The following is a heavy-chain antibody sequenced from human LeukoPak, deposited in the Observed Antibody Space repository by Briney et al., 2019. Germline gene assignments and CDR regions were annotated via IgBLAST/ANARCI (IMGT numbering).Heavy chain of an antibody. Sequence: PSETLSLTCTVSGGSISSYYWSWIRQPPGKGLEWIGYIYYSGSTNYNPSLKSRVTILVDTSKNQFSLKLSSVTAADTAVYCCARVLVSGSYYGFLAFDIWGQGTMVTVSS. CDR3: ARVLVSGSYYGFLAFDI. J-gene: IGHJ3*02. CDR1: GGSISSYY. D-gene: IGHD1-26*01. CDR2: IYYSGST. V-gene: IGHV4-59*01.